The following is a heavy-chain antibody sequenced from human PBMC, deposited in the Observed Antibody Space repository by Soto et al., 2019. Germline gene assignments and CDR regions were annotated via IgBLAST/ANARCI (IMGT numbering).Heavy chain of an antibody. CDR3: TTSEAAAGTDLDY. CDR1: GFTFSNAW. CDR2: IKSKTDGGTT. J-gene: IGHJ4*02. V-gene: IGHV3-15*01. D-gene: IGHD6-13*01. Sequence: GGSLRLSCAASGFTFSNAWMSWVRQAPGKGLEWVGRIKSKTDGGTTDYAAPVKGRFTISRDDSKNTLYLQMNSLKTEDTAVYYCTTSEAAAGTDLDYWGQGTLVTVSS.